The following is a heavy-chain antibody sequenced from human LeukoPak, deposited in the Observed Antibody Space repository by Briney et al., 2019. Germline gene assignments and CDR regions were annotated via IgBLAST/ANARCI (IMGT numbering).Heavy chain of an antibody. Sequence: PSETLSLTCTVSGGSISSGGYYWSGIRQHPGKGLEWIGYIYYSGSTYYNPSLKSRVTISVDTSKNQFSLKLSPVTAVDTAVYYCARTEQWLARFSFDYWGQGTLVTVSS. J-gene: IGHJ4*02. CDR3: ARTEQWLARFSFDY. CDR1: GGSISSGGYY. V-gene: IGHV4-31*03. CDR2: IYYSGST. D-gene: IGHD6-19*01.